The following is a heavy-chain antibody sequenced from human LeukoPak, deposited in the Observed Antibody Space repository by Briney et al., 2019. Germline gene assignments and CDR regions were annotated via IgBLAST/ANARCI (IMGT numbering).Heavy chain of an antibody. J-gene: IGHJ4*02. D-gene: IGHD2-15*01. CDR1: GGTFSSYA. V-gene: IGHV1-69*13. CDR3: AREGSWVGDCSGGSCYLDY. Sequence: SVKVSCKASGGTFSSYAISWVRQAPGQGLEWMGGIIPIFGTANYAQKFRGRVTITADESTSTAYMELSSLRSEDTAVYYCAREGSWVGDCSGGSCYLDYWGQGTLVTVSS. CDR2: IIPIFGTA.